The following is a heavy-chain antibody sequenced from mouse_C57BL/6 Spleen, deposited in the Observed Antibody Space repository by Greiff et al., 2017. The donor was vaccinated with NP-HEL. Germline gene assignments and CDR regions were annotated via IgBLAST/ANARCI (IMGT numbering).Heavy chain of an antibody. D-gene: IGHD1-1*01. Sequence: EVKVVESGGGLVQSGRSLRLSCATSGFTFSDFYMEWVRQAPGKGLEWIAASRNKANDYTTEYSASVKGRFIVSRDTSQSILYLQMNALRAEDTAIYYCARDALPSTVGIYWGQGTTLTVSS. CDR1: GFTFSDFY. V-gene: IGHV7-1*01. CDR3: ARDALPSTVGIY. CDR2: SRNKANDYTT. J-gene: IGHJ2*01.